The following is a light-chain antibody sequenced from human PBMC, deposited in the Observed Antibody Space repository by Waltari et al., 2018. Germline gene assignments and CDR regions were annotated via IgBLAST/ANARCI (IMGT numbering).Light chain of an antibody. Sequence: QSALTQAASVSGSPGHSITMSCTGTNSDVGSYNLVSWYQQNPGEAPKLMIFEVTKRPSGVSNRFSGSKSSNTASLTISGLQAEDEAHYYCFSYAGSRNWVFGGGTKLTVL. J-gene: IGLJ3*02. CDR3: FSYAGSRNWV. V-gene: IGLV2-23*02. CDR1: NSDVGSYNL. CDR2: EVT.